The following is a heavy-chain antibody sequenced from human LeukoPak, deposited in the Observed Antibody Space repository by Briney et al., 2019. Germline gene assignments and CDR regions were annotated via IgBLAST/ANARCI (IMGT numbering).Heavy chain of an antibody. CDR1: GYTFTSYY. D-gene: IGHD4/OR15-4a*01. J-gene: IGHJ4*02. CDR2: ISPSGGGT. Sequence: GASVKVSCKASGYTFTSYYMHWVRQAPGQGLEWMGIISPSGGGTSYAQKFQGRVTMTRDTSTSTVYMELSSLRSEDTAVYYCARDLGAQTMVFFDYWGQGTLLTVSS. CDR3: ARDLGAQTMVFFDY. V-gene: IGHV1-46*01.